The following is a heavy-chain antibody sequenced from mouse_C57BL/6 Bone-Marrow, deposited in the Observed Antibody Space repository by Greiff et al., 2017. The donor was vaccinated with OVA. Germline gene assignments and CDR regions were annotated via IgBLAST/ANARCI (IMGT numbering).Heavy chain of an antibody. D-gene: IGHD1-1*01. CDR3: ARSGITTVEGDFAMDY. J-gene: IGHJ4*01. V-gene: IGHV1-55*01. CDR2: IYPGSGRT. Sequence: QVQLQQPGAELVKPGASVKMSCKASGYTFTSYWITWVKQRPGQGLEWIGDIYPGSGRTNYNEKFKSKAKLTVDTSSSTAYMQLSSLTSEDSAVYYCARSGITTVEGDFAMDYWGQGTSGTVSS. CDR1: GYTFTSYW.